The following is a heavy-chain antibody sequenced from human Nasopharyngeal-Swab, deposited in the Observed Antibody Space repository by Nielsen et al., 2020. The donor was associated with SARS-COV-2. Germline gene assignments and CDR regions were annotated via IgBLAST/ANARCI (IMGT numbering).Heavy chain of an antibody. CDR2: VSGRDST. V-gene: IGHV3-23*01. D-gene: IGHD1-26*01. J-gene: IGHJ6*03. CDR3: AKDRNSAYYYYYMDV. Sequence: VRQMPGKGLEWVSSVSGRDSTYYADSVKGRFTISRDISKNTLYLQMNSLRAEDTAVYHCAKDRNSAYYYYYMDVWGKGTTVTVSS.